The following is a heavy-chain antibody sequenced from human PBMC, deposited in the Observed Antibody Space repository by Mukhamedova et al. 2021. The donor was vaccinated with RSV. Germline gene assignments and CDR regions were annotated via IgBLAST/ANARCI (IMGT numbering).Heavy chain of an antibody. V-gene: IGHV3-11*01. D-gene: IGHD3-10*01. CDR3: ARVTMVRGVIMDYYYMDV. Sequence: HAPGKGLEWVSYISSSGSTIYYADSVKGRFTISRDNAKNSLYLQMNSLRAEDTAVYYCARVTMVRGVIMDYYYMDVWGQGTTVTV. J-gene: IGHJ6*03. CDR2: ISSSGSTI.